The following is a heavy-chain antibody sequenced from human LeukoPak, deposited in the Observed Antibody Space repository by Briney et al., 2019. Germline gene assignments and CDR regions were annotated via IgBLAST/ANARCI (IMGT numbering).Heavy chain of an antibody. CDR3: AAVFLVSYDSSGYYCFDY. J-gene: IGHJ4*02. D-gene: IGHD3-22*01. Sequence: GGSLRLSCVASGFPFSSYWMSWVRQAPGKGLEWVADIKQDGSEKYYVDSVKGRFTISRDNAKKSLYLQMNSLRAEDTAVYYCAAVFLVSYDSSGYYCFDYWGRGTLVTVSS. CDR1: GFPFSSYW. CDR2: IKQDGSEK. V-gene: IGHV3-7*01.